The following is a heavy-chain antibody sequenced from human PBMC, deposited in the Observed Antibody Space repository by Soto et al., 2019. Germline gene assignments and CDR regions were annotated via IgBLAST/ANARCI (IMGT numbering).Heavy chain of an antibody. CDR1: GYTVNSDY. CDR2: IYAGGST. CDR3: ARSFDYGYIHH. V-gene: IGHV3-53*01. D-gene: IGHD3-10*01. Sequence: AGSMRLSCENSGYTVNSDYVRWLRQAPGKGLEWVSIIYAGGSTYYADSVRGRFTISSDNSRNTLYLQMNSLRVEDTAVYYCARSFDYGYIHHWGQGTLATVSS. J-gene: IGHJ4*02.